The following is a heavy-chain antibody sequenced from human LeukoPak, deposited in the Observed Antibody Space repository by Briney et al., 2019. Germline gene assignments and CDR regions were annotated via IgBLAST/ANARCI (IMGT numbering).Heavy chain of an antibody. J-gene: IGHJ3*02. V-gene: IGHV3-7*04. CDR2: IHQDGSEK. CDR1: GFTFGSYW. Sequence: GGSLKLSCAASGFTFGSYWMSWVRQAPGKGLEWVANIHQDGSEKYYVDSVRGRFTISRDNAKNSLYLQMNSLRAEDTAVYYCARDKAGAFDIWGQGTVVTVSS. CDR3: ARDKAGAFDI.